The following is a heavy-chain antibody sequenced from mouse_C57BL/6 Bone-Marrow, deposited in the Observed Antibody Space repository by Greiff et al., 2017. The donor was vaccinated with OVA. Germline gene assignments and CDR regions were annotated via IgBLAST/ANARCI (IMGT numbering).Heavy chain of an antibody. V-gene: IGHV1-64*01. CDR2: IHPNSGST. CDR1: GYTFTSYW. Sequence: QVQLQQPGAELVKPGASVKLSCKASGYTFTSYWMHWVKQRPGQGLEWIGMIHPNSGSTNYNEKFKSKATLTVDKSSSTAYMQLSSLTSEDSAVYYCARWGGYDGALYYFDYWGQGTTLTVSS. CDR3: ARWGGYDGALYYFDY. D-gene: IGHD2-2*01. J-gene: IGHJ2*01.